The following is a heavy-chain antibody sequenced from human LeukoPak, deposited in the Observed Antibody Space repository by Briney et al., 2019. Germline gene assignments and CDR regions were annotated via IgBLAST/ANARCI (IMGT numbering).Heavy chain of an antibody. Sequence: KPSETLSLTCAVYGGSFSGYYWSWIRQPPGKGLEWIGEINHSGSTNYNPSLKSRVTISVDTSKNQFSLKLSSVTAADTAVYYCARMSGYRGPRYYYYSMDVWGQGTTVTVSS. CDR1: GGSFSGYY. CDR2: INHSGST. V-gene: IGHV4-34*01. J-gene: IGHJ6*02. CDR3: ARMSGYRGPRYYYYSMDV. D-gene: IGHD1-1*01.